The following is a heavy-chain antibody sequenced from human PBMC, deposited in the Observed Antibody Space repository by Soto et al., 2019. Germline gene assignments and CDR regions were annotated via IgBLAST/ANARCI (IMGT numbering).Heavy chain of an antibody. Sequence: ASVKVSCKASGYTFTSYAMHWLRQAPGQRLVGMGWINAGNGNTKYSQKFQGRVTITRDTSASTAYMELSSLRSEDTAVYYCARSIVVVTALDYWGQGTLVTVSS. CDR1: GYTFTSYA. CDR3: ARSIVVVTALDY. D-gene: IGHD2-21*02. CDR2: INAGNGNT. J-gene: IGHJ4*02. V-gene: IGHV1-3*01.